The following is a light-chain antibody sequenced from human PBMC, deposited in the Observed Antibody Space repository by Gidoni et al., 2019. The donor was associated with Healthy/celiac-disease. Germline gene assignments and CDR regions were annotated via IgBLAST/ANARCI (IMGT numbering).Light chain of an antibody. CDR1: QDISNY. CDR2: DAS. J-gene: IGKJ3*01. CDR3: QQYDNLPLT. V-gene: IGKV1-33*01. Sequence: DIQMTQSPSSLSASVGDRVTITCQASQDISNYLNWYKQKPGKAPKLLIYDASHLETGVPSRFSGSGSGTDFTFTISSLQPEDIATYYCQQYDNLPLTFGPGTKVDIK.